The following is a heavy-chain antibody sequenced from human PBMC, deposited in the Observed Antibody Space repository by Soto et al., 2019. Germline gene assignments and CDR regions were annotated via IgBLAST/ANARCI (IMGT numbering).Heavy chain of an antibody. J-gene: IGHJ4*02. CDR3: AKDLRDGYNSNFYFDY. CDR1: GFTFSSYG. D-gene: IGHD5-12*01. Sequence: GGSLRLSCAASGFTFSSYGMHWVRQAPGKGLEWVAVISYDGSNKYYADSVKGRFTISRDNSKNTLYLQMNSLRAEDTAVYYCAKDLRDGYNSNFYFDYWGQGTLVTVSS. V-gene: IGHV3-30*18. CDR2: ISYDGSNK.